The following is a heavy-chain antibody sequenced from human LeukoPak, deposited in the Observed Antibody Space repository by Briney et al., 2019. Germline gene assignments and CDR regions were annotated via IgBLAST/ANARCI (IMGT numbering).Heavy chain of an antibody. V-gene: IGHV4-34*01. D-gene: IGHD3-22*01. Sequence: SETLSLTCTVSGVSISGYFWSWIRQPPGKGLEWIGEINHSGSTNYNPSLKSRVTISVDTSKNQFSLKLSSVTAADTAVYYCARTPLYDSSGYYFDYWGQGTLVTVSS. CDR2: INHSGST. J-gene: IGHJ4*02. CDR3: ARTPLYDSSGYYFDY. CDR1: GVSISGYF.